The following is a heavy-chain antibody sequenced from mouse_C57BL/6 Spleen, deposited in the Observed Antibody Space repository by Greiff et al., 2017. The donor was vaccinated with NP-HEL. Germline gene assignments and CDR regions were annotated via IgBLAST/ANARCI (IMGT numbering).Heavy chain of an antibody. CDR2: IYPRSGNT. Sequence: VQLQESGAELARPGASVKLSCKASGYTFASYGISWVKQRTGQGLEWIGEIYPRSGNTYYNEKFKGKATLTADKSSSTAYMELRSLTSEDAAVYFCARVTTVVAPYFDYWGQGTTLTVSS. CDR3: ARVTTVVAPYFDY. CDR1: GYTFASYG. D-gene: IGHD1-1*01. V-gene: IGHV1-81*01. J-gene: IGHJ2*01.